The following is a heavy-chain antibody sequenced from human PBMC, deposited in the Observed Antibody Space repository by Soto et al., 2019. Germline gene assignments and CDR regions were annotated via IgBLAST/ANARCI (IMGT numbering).Heavy chain of an antibody. J-gene: IGHJ6*02. CDR2: INPNSGGT. V-gene: IGHV1-2*04. Sequence: GASVKVSCKASGYTFTGYYMHWVRQAPGQGLEWMGWINPNSGGTNYAQKFQGWVTMTRDTSISTAYMELSRLRSDDTAVYYCALGMPAAIGSYYGMDVWGQGTTVTVSS. D-gene: IGHD2-2*01. CDR3: ALGMPAAIGSYYGMDV. CDR1: GYTFTGYY.